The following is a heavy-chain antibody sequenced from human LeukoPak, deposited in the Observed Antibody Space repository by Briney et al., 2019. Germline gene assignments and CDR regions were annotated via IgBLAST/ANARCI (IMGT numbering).Heavy chain of an antibody. V-gene: IGHV1-69*04. D-gene: IGHD6-19*01. CDR3: ARVKAVAGTVPDY. CDR2: IIPILGIA. Sequence: GASVKVSCKASGGTFSSYAISWVRQAPGQGLEWMGRIIPILGIANYAQKFQGRVTITADKSTSTAYMELSSLRSEDTAVYYCARVKAVAGTVPDYWGQGTLVTVSS. J-gene: IGHJ4*02. CDR1: GGTFSSYA.